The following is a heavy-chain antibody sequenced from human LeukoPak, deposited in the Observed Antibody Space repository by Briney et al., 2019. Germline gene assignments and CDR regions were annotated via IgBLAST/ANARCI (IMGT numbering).Heavy chain of an antibody. J-gene: IGHJ4*02. CDR2: IYYSGST. CDR1: GGSISSSSYY. Sequence: PSETLSLTCTVSGGSISSSSYYWGWVRQPPGKGLEWIGSIYYSGSTYYNPSLKSRVTISVDTSKNQFSLKLSSVTAADTAVYYCASHYYDSSGSLLDYWGQGTLVTVSS. CDR3: ASHYYDSSGSLLDY. V-gene: IGHV4-39*07. D-gene: IGHD3-22*01.